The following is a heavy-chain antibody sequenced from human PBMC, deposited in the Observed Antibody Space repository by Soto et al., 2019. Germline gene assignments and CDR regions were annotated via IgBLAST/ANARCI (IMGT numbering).Heavy chain of an antibody. Sequence: QVQLVQSGAEVKKPGSSVKVSCKASGGTFSSYAISWVRQAPGQGLEWMGGIIPIFGTANYAQKFQGRVTITADESTSTAYMELRSLRSEDTAVYYCARGSSPFTMIVEDAFDIWGQGTMVTVSS. V-gene: IGHV1-69*01. J-gene: IGHJ3*02. CDR1: GGTFSSYA. CDR3: ARGSSPFTMIVEDAFDI. CDR2: IIPIFGTA. D-gene: IGHD3-22*01.